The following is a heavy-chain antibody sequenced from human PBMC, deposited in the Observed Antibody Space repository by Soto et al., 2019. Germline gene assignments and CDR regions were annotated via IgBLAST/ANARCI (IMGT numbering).Heavy chain of an antibody. D-gene: IGHD1-26*01. Sequence: QVQLVQSGAEVKKPGASVKVSCKASGYTFTSYGISWVRQAPGQGLEWMGWISAYNGNTNYAQKIQGRVTMTTDTSTSTAYRELSSLRSDDTAVYYCERDGRYSGSYGGYYFDYWGQGTLVTVSS. CDR2: ISAYNGNT. V-gene: IGHV1-18*01. CDR3: ERDGRYSGSYGGYYFDY. CDR1: GYTFTSYG. J-gene: IGHJ4*02.